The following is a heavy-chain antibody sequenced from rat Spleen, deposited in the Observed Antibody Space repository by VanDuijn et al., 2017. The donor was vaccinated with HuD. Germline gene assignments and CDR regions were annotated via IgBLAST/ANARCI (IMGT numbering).Heavy chain of an antibody. CDR1: GFTFNYYW. V-gene: IGHV5-31*01. CDR3: ATDGYYDGTYYSVYVMDA. D-gene: IGHD1-12*02. Sequence: EVQLVESGGGLVQPGRSLKISCVASGFTFNYYWMTWIRQAPGKGLEWVASITNASGRTYYPDSVKGRFTISRDTAQNTLYLQMNSLRSEDTATYYCATDGYYDGTYYSVYVMDAWGQGASVTVSS. CDR2: ITNASGRT. J-gene: IGHJ4*01.